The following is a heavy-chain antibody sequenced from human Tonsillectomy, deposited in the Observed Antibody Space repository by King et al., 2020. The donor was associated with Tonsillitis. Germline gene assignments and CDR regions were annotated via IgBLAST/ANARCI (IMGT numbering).Heavy chain of an antibody. CDR2: ISSSGSTI. Sequence: VQLVESGGGLVQPGGSLRLSCAASGFTFSSYEMNWVRQAPGKGLEWVSYISSSGSTIYYADSVKGRFTISRDNAKNSLYLQMNSLRAEDTAVYYCARDFMEIVVTDGGGGFDPWGQGPLVTVSS. D-gene: IGHD5-12*01. CDR1: GFTFSSYE. CDR3: ARDFMEIVVTDGGGGFDP. V-gene: IGHV3-48*03. J-gene: IGHJ5*02.